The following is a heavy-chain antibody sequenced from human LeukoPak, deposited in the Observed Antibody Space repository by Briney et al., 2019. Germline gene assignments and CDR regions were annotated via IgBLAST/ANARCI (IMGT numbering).Heavy chain of an antibody. CDR3: ARDPYNL. J-gene: IGHJ2*01. V-gene: IGHV1-2*06. Sequence: ASVTVSCKASGYTFSGDYMHWVRQAPGQGLEWMGRIRSNSEDIQYAQKFQGRVTMTWDTSTSTAYMELTRLTSDDTAVYYCARDPYNLWGRGTLVTVSS. D-gene: IGHD1-1*01. CDR2: IRSNSEDI. CDR1: GYTFSGDY.